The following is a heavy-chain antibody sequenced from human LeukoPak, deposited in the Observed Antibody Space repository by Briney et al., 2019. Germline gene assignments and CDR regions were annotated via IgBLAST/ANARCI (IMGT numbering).Heavy chain of an antibody. CDR1: GGSISSHY. D-gene: IGHD1-20*01. V-gene: IGHV4-59*11. J-gene: IGHJ4*02. CDR3: ARNNWNDDLYFDY. CDR2: IYNSGTT. Sequence: SETLSLTCSVSGGSISSHYWSWIRQPPGKGLEWIGYIYNSGTTNYNPSLESRVTISVDTSRNQFSLKLSSVTAADTAVYYCARNNWNDDLYFDYWGQGTLVTVSS.